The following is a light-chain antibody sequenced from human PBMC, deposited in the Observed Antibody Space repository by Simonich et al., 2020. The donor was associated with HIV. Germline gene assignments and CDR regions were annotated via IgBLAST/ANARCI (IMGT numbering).Light chain of an antibody. V-gene: IGKV1-39*01. Sequence: DIQMTQSPSSLTPSVGDRVTITCRESQSISSYLNWYQPKPGKAPNLLIFAAASLQSGVPSRFSGSGSGTDFTLTISSLQPEDFATYYCQQSYSTPYTFGQGTKLEIK. J-gene: IGKJ2*01. CDR3: QQSYSTPYT. CDR2: AAA. CDR1: QSISSY.